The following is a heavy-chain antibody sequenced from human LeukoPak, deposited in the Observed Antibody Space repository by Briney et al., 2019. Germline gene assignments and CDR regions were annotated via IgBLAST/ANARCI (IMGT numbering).Heavy chain of an antibody. D-gene: IGHD6-19*01. V-gene: IGHV3-23*01. Sequence: PGGSLRLSCAASGFTFSSYAMSWVRQAPGKGLEWVSAISGSGGSTYYADSVKGRFTISRDNSKNTLYLQMNSLRAEDTAVYYCAKDRPPYLAVAGDFDYWGQGTLVTVSS. J-gene: IGHJ4*02. CDR1: GFTFSSYA. CDR2: ISGSGGST. CDR3: AKDRPPYLAVAGDFDY.